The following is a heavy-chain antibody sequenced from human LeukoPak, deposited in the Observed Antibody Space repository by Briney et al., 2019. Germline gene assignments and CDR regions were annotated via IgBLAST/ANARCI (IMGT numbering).Heavy chain of an antibody. CDR2: ISAYNGNT. CDR3: ARGRGKQLEEQFDY. J-gene: IGHJ4*02. CDR1: GYTFTSYG. V-gene: IGHV1-18*01. Sequence: GASVKVSCKASGYTFTSYGISWVRQAPGQGLEWMGWISAYNGNTNYAQKLQGRVTMTTDTSTSTAYMELRSLGSDDTAVYYCARGRGKQLEEQFDYWGQGTLVTVSS. D-gene: IGHD6-6*01.